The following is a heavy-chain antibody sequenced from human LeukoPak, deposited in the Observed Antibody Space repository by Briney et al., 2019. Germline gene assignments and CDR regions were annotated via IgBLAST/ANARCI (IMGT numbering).Heavy chain of an antibody. V-gene: IGHV4-31*03. CDR1: GGSISSGGYY. CDR3: ARHRYSSSWYDY. CDR2: IYYSGST. Sequence: SETLSLTCTVSGGSISSGGYYWSWIRQHPGKGLEWIGYIYYSGSTYYNPSLKSRVTISVDTSKNQFSLKLSSVTAADTAVYYCARHRYSSSWYDYWGQGTLVTVSS. D-gene: IGHD6-13*01. J-gene: IGHJ4*02.